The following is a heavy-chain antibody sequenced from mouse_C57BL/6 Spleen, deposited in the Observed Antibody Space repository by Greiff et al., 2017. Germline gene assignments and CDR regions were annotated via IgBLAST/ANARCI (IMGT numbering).Heavy chain of an antibody. V-gene: IGHV1-26*01. Sequence: VQLQQSGPELVKPGASVKISCKASGYTFTDYYMNWVKQSHGKSLEWIGDINPNNGGTSYNQKFKGKATLTVDKSSSTAYMELRSLTSEDSAVYYCARRELTYYFDYWGQGTTLTVSS. D-gene: IGHD6-1*01. CDR1: GYTFTDYY. CDR2: INPNNGGT. CDR3: ARRELTYYFDY. J-gene: IGHJ2*01.